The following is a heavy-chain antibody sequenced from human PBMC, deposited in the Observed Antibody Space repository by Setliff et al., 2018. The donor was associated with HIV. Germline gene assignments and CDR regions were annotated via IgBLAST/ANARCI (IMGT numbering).Heavy chain of an antibody. CDR1: GYTFTTYD. J-gene: IGHJ4*02. Sequence: GASVKVSCKASGYTFTTYDINWVRQATGQGLEWMGWMNPNSGNTGYAQKFQGRVTMTRHTSTSTAYMQLSRRRAEDTAVYYCASVIPDYGDYYFDYWGQGTLVTASS. V-gene: IGHV1-8*02. CDR3: ASVIPDYGDYYFDY. D-gene: IGHD4-17*01. CDR2: MNPNSGNT.